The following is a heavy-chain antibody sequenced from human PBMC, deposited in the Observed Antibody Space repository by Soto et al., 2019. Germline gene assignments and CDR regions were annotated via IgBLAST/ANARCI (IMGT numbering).Heavy chain of an antibody. Sequence: PGGSLRLSCAASGFTFSSYWMHWVRQAPGKGLVWVSRINSDGSSTSYADSVKGRFTISRDNAKNTLYLQMNSLRAEDTAVYYCAREGPAAPYYYYGMDVWGQGTTVTVSS. CDR1: GFTFSSYW. CDR2: INSDGSST. D-gene: IGHD2-2*01. J-gene: IGHJ6*02. CDR3: AREGPAAPYYYYGMDV. V-gene: IGHV3-74*01.